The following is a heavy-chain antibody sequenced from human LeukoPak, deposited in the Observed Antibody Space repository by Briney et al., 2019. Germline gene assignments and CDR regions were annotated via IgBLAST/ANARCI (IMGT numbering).Heavy chain of an antibody. V-gene: IGHV3-21*01. J-gene: IGHJ4*02. Sequence: GSLRLSCAASGFTFSSYSMNWVRQAPGKGLEWVSSISSSSTYIYYSDSVKGRFTISRDNAKNSLFLQMNSLRAEDTAVYYCARDTSTVTNREFDYWGQGTLVTVSS. CDR2: ISSSSTYI. CDR1: GFTFSSYS. D-gene: IGHD4-17*01. CDR3: ARDTSTVTNREFDY.